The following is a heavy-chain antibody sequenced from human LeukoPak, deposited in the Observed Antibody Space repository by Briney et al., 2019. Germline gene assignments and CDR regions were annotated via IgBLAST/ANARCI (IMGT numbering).Heavy chain of an antibody. J-gene: IGHJ3*02. Sequence: ASVKVSCKASGYTFTGYYMHWVRQAPGQGLEWMGWINPNSGDTNYAQKFQGRVTMTRDTSISTAYLELSRLRSDDTAVYYCARGIRITDAFDIWGQGTMVTVPS. CDR2: INPNSGDT. V-gene: IGHV1-2*02. CDR1: GYTFTGYY. CDR3: ARGIRITDAFDI.